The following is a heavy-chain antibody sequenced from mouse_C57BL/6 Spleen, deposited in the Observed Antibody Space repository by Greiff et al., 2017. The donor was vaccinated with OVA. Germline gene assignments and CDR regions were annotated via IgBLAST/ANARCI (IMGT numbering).Heavy chain of an antibody. V-gene: IGHV14-4*01. Sequence: VQLKESGAELVRPGASVKLSCTASGFNIKDDYMHWVKQRPEQGLEWIGWIDPENGDTEYASKFQGKATITADTSSNTAYLQLSSLTSEDTAVYYCTTTVVATEYFDYWGQGTTLTVSS. CDR1: GFNIKDDY. J-gene: IGHJ2*01. D-gene: IGHD1-1*01. CDR3: TTTVVATEYFDY. CDR2: IDPENGDT.